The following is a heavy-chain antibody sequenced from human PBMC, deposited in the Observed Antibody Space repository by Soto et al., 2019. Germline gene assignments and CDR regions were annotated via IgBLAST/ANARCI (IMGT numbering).Heavy chain of an antibody. D-gene: IGHD3-16*01. Sequence: EVQLVESGGGLVQPGGSLRLSCAASGFTFSSYWMHWVRQAPEKGLVWVSRINGDGSSTSYADSVKGRFTISRDQAKNTLYLQMNSLRAEDTAVYYCARGGGGRDGYKIDYWGQGTLVTVSA. J-gene: IGHJ4*02. CDR3: ARGGGGRDGYKIDY. CDR1: GFTFSSYW. V-gene: IGHV3-74*01. CDR2: INGDGSST.